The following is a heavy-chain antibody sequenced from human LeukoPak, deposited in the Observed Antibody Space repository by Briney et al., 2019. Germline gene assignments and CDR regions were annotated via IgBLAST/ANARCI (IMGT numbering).Heavy chain of an antibody. J-gene: IGHJ5*02. V-gene: IGHV4-39*01. CDR1: GFTFSGYW. D-gene: IGHD4-17*01. CDR3: ARLGDYGAYLNWFDP. CDR2: IYYSGST. Sequence: GSLRLSCAASGFTFSGYWMIWVRQAPGKGLEWIGSIYYSGSTYYNPSLKSRVTISVDTSKNQFSLKVNSVTAADTAVYYCARLGDYGAYLNWFDPWGQGTLVTVSS.